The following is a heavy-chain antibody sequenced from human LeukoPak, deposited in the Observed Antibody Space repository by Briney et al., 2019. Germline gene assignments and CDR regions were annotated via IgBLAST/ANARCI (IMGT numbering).Heavy chain of an antibody. Sequence: SETLSLTCTVSGGSTSSSSYYWGWIRQPPGKGLEWIGSIYYSGSTYYNPSLKSRVSISVDTSKNQFSLKLSSVTAADTAVYHCARDGGSGNIRYYYYGMDVWGQGSTVTVSS. CDR2: IYYSGST. D-gene: IGHD3-10*01. V-gene: IGHV4-39*07. J-gene: IGHJ6*02. CDR3: ARDGGSGNIRYYYYGMDV. CDR1: GGSTSSSSYY.